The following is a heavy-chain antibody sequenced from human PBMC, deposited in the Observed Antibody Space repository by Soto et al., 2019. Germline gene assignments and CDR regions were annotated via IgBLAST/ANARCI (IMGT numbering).Heavy chain of an antibody. Sequence: SETLSLTCTVSGGSISSYYWSWIRQPPGKGLEWIGYIYYSGSTNYNPSLKSRVTISVDASKNQFSLKLSSVTAADTAVYYCARHGDYHDYWGQGTLVTVSS. CDR3: ARHGDYHDY. CDR2: IYYSGST. CDR1: GGSISSYY. D-gene: IGHD4-17*01. J-gene: IGHJ4*02. V-gene: IGHV4-59*08.